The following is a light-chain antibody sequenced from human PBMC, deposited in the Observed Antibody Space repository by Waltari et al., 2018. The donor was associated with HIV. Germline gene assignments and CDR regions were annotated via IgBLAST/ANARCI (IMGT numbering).Light chain of an antibody. V-gene: IGLV3-1*01. J-gene: IGLJ1*01. CDR3: QTWDSSTGV. CDR1: KLGDKY. CDR2: QDD. Sequence: SYEVTQPPSVSVSPGQTASITCSGDKLGDKYAFWYQQKPGQSPVLVIYQDDKRPSGIPERGAGSNSGNTATLTISGTQAMDEADYYCQTWDSSTGVFGTGTKVTVL.